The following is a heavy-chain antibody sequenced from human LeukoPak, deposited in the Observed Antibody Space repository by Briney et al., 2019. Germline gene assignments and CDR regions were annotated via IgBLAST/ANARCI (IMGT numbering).Heavy chain of an antibody. CDR1: GFMFGGYA. CDR2: IRSYSYGGTT. V-gene: IGHV3-49*04. Sequence: GRSLRLSCTASGFMFGGYALTWVRQAPGKGLEWVGFIRSYSYGGTTEYAASVKGRFTISRDGSKGIAYLQMNSLKTEDTAVYYCSRAVAHLDYWGQGTLVTVSS. D-gene: IGHD4-23*01. J-gene: IGHJ4*02. CDR3: SRAVAHLDY.